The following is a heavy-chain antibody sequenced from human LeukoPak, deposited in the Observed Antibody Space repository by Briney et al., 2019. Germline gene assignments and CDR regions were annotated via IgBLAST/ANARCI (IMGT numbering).Heavy chain of an antibody. CDR3: AKDMGWYSSSIDY. Sequence: PGGSLRLSCAASGFTFSSYSMNWVRQAPGKGLEWVSYISSSSSTIYYADSVKGRFTISRDNAKNSLYLQMNSLRAEDTALYYCAKDMGWYSSSIDYWGQGTLVTVSS. V-gene: IGHV3-48*04. CDR1: GFTFSSYS. D-gene: IGHD6-13*01. J-gene: IGHJ4*02. CDR2: ISSSSSTI.